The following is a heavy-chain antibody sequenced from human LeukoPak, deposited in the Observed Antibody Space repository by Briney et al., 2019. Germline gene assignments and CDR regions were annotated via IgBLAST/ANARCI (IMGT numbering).Heavy chain of an antibody. J-gene: IGHJ5*02. V-gene: IGHV3-7*01. Sequence: GGSLRLSCPPSGFTFSSYWMSGVGQAPGKGLDGVANIKQDGREKYYVDLVKGRFTISRDNAKNSLYLQMNSLRAEDTAVYYCARDTRRYYDFWSGYSYNWFDPWGQGTLVTVSS. CDR2: IKQDGREK. D-gene: IGHD3-3*01. CDR3: ARDTRRYYDFWSGYSYNWFDP. CDR1: GFTFSSYW.